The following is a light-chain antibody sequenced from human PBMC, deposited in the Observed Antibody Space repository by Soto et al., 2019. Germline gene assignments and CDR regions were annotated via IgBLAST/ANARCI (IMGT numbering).Light chain of an antibody. CDR1: SSDVGGSDY. J-gene: IGLJ2*01. V-gene: IGLV2-14*01. CDR3: SSSTTSITSHVT. CDR2: GVT. Sequence: QSALTQPASVSGSPGQSITISCTGTSSDVGGSDYVSWYRQEPGKAPKIIIFGVTNRPSGVSNRFSGSKSGNTASLTISGLQAEDEADYYCSSSTTSITSHVTFGGGTKLTVL.